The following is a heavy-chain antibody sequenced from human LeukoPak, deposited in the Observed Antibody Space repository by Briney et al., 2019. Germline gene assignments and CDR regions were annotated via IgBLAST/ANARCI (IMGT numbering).Heavy chain of an antibody. D-gene: IGHD5-18*01. J-gene: IGHJ4*02. CDR3: ARGYSYGYAPY. CDR1: GGTFSSFA. Sequence: ASVKVSCKASGGTFSSFAISWVRQAPGQGLEWMGWISAYNGNTNYAQKFQGRVTITRNTSISTAYMELSSLRSEDTAVYYCARGYSYGYAPYWGQGTLVTVSS. V-gene: IGHV1-8*03. CDR2: ISAYNGNT.